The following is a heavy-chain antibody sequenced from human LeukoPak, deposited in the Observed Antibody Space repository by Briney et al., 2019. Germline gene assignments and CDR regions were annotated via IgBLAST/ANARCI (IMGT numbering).Heavy chain of an antibody. D-gene: IGHD2-8*01. V-gene: IGHV3-30*02. CDR3: ARTGGVYCTNGVCYYYYYYMDV. Sequence: PGGSLRLSCVASGFTFSNYGMHWVRQAPGKGLEWVAFTRYDGSNKYYADSVKGRFTISRDNSKNTLYLQMNSLRAEDTAVYYCARTGGVYCTNGVCYYYYYYMDVWGKGTTVTVSS. J-gene: IGHJ6*03. CDR1: GFTFSNYG. CDR2: TRYDGSNK.